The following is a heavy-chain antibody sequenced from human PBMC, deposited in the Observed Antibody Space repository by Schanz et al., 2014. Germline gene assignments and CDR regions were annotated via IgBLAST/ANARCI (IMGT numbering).Heavy chain of an antibody. Sequence: EVQLVESGGGLVKSGGSLRLSCATSGFIFTSYSMHWVRQAPGKGRGWVSSISSSSNYYYYADSVKGRFTISRDAAKDSLFLQMTSLRADDTAVYFCAREYASTWFESNVMAGRIDNWGQGTLVTVSS. V-gene: IGHV3-21*01. CDR1: GFIFTSYS. J-gene: IGHJ4*02. D-gene: IGHD2-8*01. CDR2: ISSSSNYY. CDR3: AREYASTWFESNVMAGRIDN.